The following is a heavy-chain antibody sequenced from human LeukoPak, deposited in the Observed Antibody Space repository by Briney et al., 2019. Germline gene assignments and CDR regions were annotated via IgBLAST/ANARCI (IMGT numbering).Heavy chain of an antibody. CDR1: GGSFSGYY. CDR2: INHSGST. D-gene: IGHD3-22*01. J-gene: IGHJ4*02. CDR3: ARGRGDSSGYYRFDY. V-gene: IGHV4-34*01. Sequence: SETLSLTCAVYGGSFSGYYWSWIRQPPGKGLEWIGEINHSGSTNYNPSLKRRVTISVDTSKNQFSLRLSSVTAADTAVYYCARGRGDSSGYYRFDYWGQGTLVTVSS.